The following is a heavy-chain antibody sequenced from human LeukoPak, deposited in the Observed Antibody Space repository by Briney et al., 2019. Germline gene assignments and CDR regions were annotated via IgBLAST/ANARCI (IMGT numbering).Heavy chain of an antibody. CDR1: GYSISSGYY. CDR3: ARANRVSLYYFDY. V-gene: IGHV4-38-2*02. CDR2: IYHSGST. D-gene: IGHD5/OR15-5a*01. J-gene: IGHJ4*02. Sequence: PSQTLSLTCTVSGYSISSGYYWGWIRQPPGKGLEWIGSIYHSGSTYYNPSLKSRVTISVDTSKNQFSLKLSSVTAADTAVYYCARANRVSLYYFDYWGQGTLVTVSS.